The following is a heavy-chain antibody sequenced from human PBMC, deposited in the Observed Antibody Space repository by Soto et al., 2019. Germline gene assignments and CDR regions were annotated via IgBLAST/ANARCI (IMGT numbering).Heavy chain of an antibody. CDR2: ISYDGNTQ. V-gene: IGHV3-30-3*01. CDR1: GFTLSSYS. J-gene: IGHJ4*02. Sequence: QVQLVESGGGVVQSGTSLRLSCAASGFTLSSYSIHWVRQAPGKGLDWLAVISYDGNTQFYGDSVKGRFIVSRDNSRNTLYLQMNNLRAEDTAVYYCAKVSRPSRISTPDFDYWGQGTLVTVSS. CDR3: AKVSRPSRISTPDFDY.